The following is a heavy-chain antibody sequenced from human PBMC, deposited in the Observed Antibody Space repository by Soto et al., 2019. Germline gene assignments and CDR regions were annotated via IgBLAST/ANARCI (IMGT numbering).Heavy chain of an antibody. D-gene: IGHD2-2*01. CDR3: ARSMYCSSTSCYVRYYYYYMDV. Sequence: GGSLRLSCAASGFTFSSYWMSWVRQAPGKGLEWVANIKQDGSEKYYVDSVKGRFTISRDNAKNSLYLQMNSLRAEDTAVYYCARSMYCSSTSCYVRYYYYYMDVWGKGTTVTVSS. CDR1: GFTFSSYW. CDR2: IKQDGSEK. V-gene: IGHV3-7*01. J-gene: IGHJ6*03.